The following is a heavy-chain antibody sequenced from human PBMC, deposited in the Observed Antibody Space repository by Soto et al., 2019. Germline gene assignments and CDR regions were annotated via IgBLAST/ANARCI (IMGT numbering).Heavy chain of an antibody. D-gene: IGHD1-26*01. Sequence: SVKVSCKASGGTFSSYAISWVRQAPGQGLEWMGGIIPIFGTANYAQKFQGRVTITADKSTSTAYMELSSLRSEDTALYYCARDMFPYGRVFPFDYWGQGTLVTVS. CDR2: IIPIFGTA. CDR3: ARDMFPYGRVFPFDY. J-gene: IGHJ4*02. V-gene: IGHV1-69*06. CDR1: GGTFSSYA.